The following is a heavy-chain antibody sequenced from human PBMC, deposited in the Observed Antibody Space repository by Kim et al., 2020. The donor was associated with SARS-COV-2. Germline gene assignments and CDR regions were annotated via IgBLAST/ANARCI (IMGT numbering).Heavy chain of an antibody. Sequence: ASVKVSCKASGYTFTSYYMHWVRQAPGQGLEWMGIINPSGGSTSYAQKFQGRVTMTRDTSTSTVYMELSSLRSEDTAVYYCARDLTVTMQYYYYYYGMDVWGQGTTVTVSS. CDR1: GYTFTSYY. CDR3: ARDLTVTMQYYYYYYGMDV. D-gene: IGHD4-17*01. CDR2: INPSGGST. J-gene: IGHJ6*02. V-gene: IGHV1-46*03.